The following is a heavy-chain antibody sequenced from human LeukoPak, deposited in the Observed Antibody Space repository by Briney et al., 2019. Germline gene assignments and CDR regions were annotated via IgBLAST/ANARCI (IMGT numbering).Heavy chain of an antibody. J-gene: IGHJ6*03. CDR3: AREMTYYEFWSGYYRDYYYYYMDG. D-gene: IGHD3-3*01. CDR2: IYYSGRT. CDR1: GGSISSHY. V-gene: IGHV4-59*11. Sequence: SETLSLTRSVSGGSISSHYWSWIRQPPGEGREWIGYIYYSGRTNYHPPLKSRATITVDTSKTQFSLKLSSVTAADTAVYYCAREMTYYEFWSGYYRDYYYYYMDGWGKGTTVTVSS.